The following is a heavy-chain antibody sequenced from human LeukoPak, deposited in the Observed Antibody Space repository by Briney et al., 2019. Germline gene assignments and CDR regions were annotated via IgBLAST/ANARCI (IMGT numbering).Heavy chain of an antibody. CDR3: AKDRDTAMEIDY. V-gene: IGHV3-33*06. CDR2: IWYDGSNK. CDR1: GFTFSNYG. J-gene: IGHJ4*02. D-gene: IGHD5-18*01. Sequence: PGRSLRLSCAASGFTFSNYGMHWVRQAPGKGLEWVAVIWYDGSNKYYADSVRGRLTISRDNSKNTLYLQMKSLRAEDTAVYYCAKDRDTAMEIDYWGQGTLVTVSS.